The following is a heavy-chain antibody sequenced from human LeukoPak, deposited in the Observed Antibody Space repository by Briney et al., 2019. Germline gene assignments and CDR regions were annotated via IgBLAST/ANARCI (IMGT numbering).Heavy chain of an antibody. J-gene: IGHJ4*02. CDR2: IYYSGST. CDR1: GGSISSGDYY. D-gene: IGHD1-26*01. V-gene: IGHV4-30-4*01. CDR3: ARENLVGATIDY. Sequence: SETLSLTCTVSGGSISSGDYYWSWIRQSPGKGLEWIGYIYYSGSTYYNPSLKSRVTISVDTSKNQFSLKLSSVTAADTAVYYCARENLVGATIDYWGQGTLVTVSS.